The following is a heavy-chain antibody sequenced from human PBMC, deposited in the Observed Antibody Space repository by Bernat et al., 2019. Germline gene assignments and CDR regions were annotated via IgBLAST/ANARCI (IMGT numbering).Heavy chain of an antibody. CDR3: AFALYYGILAGYSPQMGYYYDSGGYYNV. J-gene: IGHJ6*02. CDR1: GYTFTSYG. V-gene: IGHV1-18*01. D-gene: IGHD3-22*01. CDR2: ISAYNGNT. Sequence: QVQLVQSGAEVKKPGASVKVSCKASGYTFTSYGISCVRLAPGQGLEWMGWISAYNGNTKYAQKPQGKVTRTTDASTSAAYLELRSLGSDEPAVYYCAFALYYGILAGYSPQMGYYYDSGGYYNVWGRGTTVTVSS.